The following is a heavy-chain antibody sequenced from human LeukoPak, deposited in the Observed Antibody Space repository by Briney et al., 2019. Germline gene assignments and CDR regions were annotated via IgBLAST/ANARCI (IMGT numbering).Heavy chain of an antibody. V-gene: IGHV1-2*02. Sequence: GASVKVSCKASGYTFTGYYMHWVRQAPGQGLEWMGWINPNSGGTNYAQKFQGRVTITRDTSASTAYMELSSLRSEDTAVYYCAREGFDWLFLFDPWGQGTLVTVSS. D-gene: IGHD3-9*01. CDR2: INPNSGGT. CDR3: AREGFDWLFLFDP. J-gene: IGHJ5*02. CDR1: GYTFTGYY.